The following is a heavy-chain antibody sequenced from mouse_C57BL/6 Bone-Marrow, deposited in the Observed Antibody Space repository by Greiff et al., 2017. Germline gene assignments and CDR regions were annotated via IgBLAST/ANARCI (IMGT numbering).Heavy chain of an antibody. CDR1: GFTFSSYA. V-gene: IGHV5-4*01. CDR2: ISDGGSYT. D-gene: IGHD2-5*01. CDR3: ARDRVTTPQAWFAY. J-gene: IGHJ3*01. Sequence: LVESGGGLVKPGGSLKLSCAASGFTFSSYAMSWVRQTPEKRLEWVATISDGGSYTYYPDNVKGRFTISRDNAKNNLYLQMSHLKSEDTAMYYCARDRVTTPQAWFAYWGQGTLVTVSA.